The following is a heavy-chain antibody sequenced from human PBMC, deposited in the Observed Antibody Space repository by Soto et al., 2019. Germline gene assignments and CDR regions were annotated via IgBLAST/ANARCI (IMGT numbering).Heavy chain of an antibody. D-gene: IGHD2-2*01. Sequence: QVQLQQWGAGLLKLSETLSLTYAVYGGSFSSYYWSWIRQPPGKGLEWIGQINHYGSTDYNPSLKSRVTISVDTSKNHFSLRLSSVTAADTAMYYCATHCSSTSCYYTFDPWGQGTLVTVSS. J-gene: IGHJ5*02. V-gene: IGHV4-34*01. CDR3: ATHCSSTSCYYTFDP. CDR1: GGSFSSYY. CDR2: INHYGST.